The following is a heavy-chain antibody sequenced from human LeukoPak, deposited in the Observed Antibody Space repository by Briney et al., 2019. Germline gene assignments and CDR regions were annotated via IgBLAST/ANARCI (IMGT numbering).Heavy chain of an antibody. Sequence: PSETLSLTCTVSGGSISSYYWSWIRQPPGKGLEWIGYIYYSGSTNYNPSLKSRVTISVDTSKNQFSLKLSSVTAADTAVYYCARVSQVATVLDNWGQGTLVTVSS. CDR3: ARVSQVATVLDN. CDR1: GGSISSYY. V-gene: IGHV4-59*01. D-gene: IGHD5-12*01. CDR2: IYYSGST. J-gene: IGHJ4*02.